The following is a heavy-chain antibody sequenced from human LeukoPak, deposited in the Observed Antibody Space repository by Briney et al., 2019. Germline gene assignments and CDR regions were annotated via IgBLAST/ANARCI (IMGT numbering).Heavy chain of an antibody. CDR2: IYYSGST. CDR3: ARVSLDCSSTSCYTLFDY. J-gene: IGHJ4*02. D-gene: IGHD2-2*02. V-gene: IGHV4-30-4*08. Sequence: SETLSLTCTVSGGSISSGDYYWSWIRQPPGKGLEWIGYIYYSGSTYCNPSLKSRVTISVDTSKNQFSLKLSSVTAADTAVYYCARVSLDCSSTSCYTLFDYWGQGTLVTVSS. CDR1: GGSISSGDYY.